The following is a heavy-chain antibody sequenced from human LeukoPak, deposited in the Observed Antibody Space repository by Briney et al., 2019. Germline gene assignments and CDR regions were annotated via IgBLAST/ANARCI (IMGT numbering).Heavy chain of an antibody. CDR1: GYTFTSYG. Sequence: EASVKVSCKASGYTFTSYGISWVRQAPGQGLEWMGWISAYSGDTNYAQKFQGRATMTTDTSTSTAYMELRSLSSDDTAVYYCARDRGIGAEFDYWGQGTLVTVSS. CDR3: ARDRGIGAEFDY. D-gene: IGHD3-3*01. CDR2: ISAYSGDT. J-gene: IGHJ4*02. V-gene: IGHV1-18*01.